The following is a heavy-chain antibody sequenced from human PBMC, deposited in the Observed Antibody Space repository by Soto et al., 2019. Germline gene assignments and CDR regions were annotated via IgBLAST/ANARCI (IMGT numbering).Heavy chain of an antibody. CDR3: VRDANGLGIDY. J-gene: IGHJ4*02. CDR2: IDSDGSST. CDR1: GFTFSNYW. V-gene: IGHV3-74*01. D-gene: IGHD2-8*01. Sequence: EVQLVESGGGLVQPGGSLRLSCAASGFTFSNYWMHWVRQIPGQGLLWVSHIDSDGSSTSYADSVKGRFTISRDNAKNTLYLKMNSLRAEDTAVYYCVRDANGLGIDYWGLGTLVNVSS.